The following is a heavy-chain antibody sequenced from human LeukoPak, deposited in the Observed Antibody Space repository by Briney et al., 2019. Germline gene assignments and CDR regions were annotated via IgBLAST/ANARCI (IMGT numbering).Heavy chain of an antibody. D-gene: IGHD6-19*01. Sequence: GGSLRLSCAASGFTFSTSWMHWVRQAPGRGLVWVSRINSDGNSRNYADSVKGRFTISRDNSKNTLYLQMNSLRAEDTAVYYCAKTQDSGIAVAGVDYWGQGTLVTVSS. CDR3: AKTQDSGIAVAGVDY. V-gene: IGHV3-74*01. CDR2: INSDGNSR. J-gene: IGHJ4*02. CDR1: GFTFSTSW.